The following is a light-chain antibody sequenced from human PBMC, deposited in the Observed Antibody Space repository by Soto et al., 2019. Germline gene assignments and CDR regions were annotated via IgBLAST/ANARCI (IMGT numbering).Light chain of an antibody. J-gene: IGLJ1*01. CDR3: SSYAGAFYV. V-gene: IGLV2-8*01. CDR2: EVS. Sequence: QSVLTQPPSASGSPGQSVTISCTGTSIDVGGYNYVSWYQQHPGKAPKLMISEVSKRPSGVPDRFSGSKSGNAASLTVSGLQAEDEADYYCSSYAGAFYVFGTGTKVTVL. CDR1: SIDVGGYNY.